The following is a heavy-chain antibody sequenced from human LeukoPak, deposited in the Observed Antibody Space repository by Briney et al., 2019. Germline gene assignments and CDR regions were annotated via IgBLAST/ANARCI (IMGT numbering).Heavy chain of an antibody. CDR3: ARDRIIYGDGGDSFYF. CDR1: AFTSRIYR. J-gene: IGHJ3*01. CDR2: ISSSSTYT. V-gene: IGHV3-21*01. Sequence: GGSLRLSCAASAFTSRIYRMNWVPQAPGRGREWVSSISSSSTYTYYADSVKGRFTIPRENAKNSLYLQMNRLRAEDTAVYYCARDRIIYGDGGDSFYFWGQGTMVTVSS. D-gene: IGHD4-17*01.